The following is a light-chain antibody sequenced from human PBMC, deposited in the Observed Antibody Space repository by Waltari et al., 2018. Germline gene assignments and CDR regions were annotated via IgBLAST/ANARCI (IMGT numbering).Light chain of an antibody. CDR1: QSVSSSH. CDR3: QQYGSSLPMYT. J-gene: IGKJ2*01. Sequence: EIVLTQSPGTLSLSPGERATLSCRPSQSVSSSHLAWYQQKPGQAPRLLIYGASSRATGIPDRFSGSGSGTDFTLTISRLEPEDFAVYYCQQYGSSLPMYTFGQGTKLEIK. CDR2: GAS. V-gene: IGKV3-20*01.